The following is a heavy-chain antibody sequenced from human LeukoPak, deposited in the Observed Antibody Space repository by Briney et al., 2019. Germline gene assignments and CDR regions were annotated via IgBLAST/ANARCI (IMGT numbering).Heavy chain of an antibody. CDR2: INHSGST. CDR1: GGSFSGYY. Sequence: SETLSLTCAVYGGSFSGYYWSWIRQPPGKGLEWIGEINHSGSTNYNPSLKSRVTISADTSKNQFSLKLSSMTAADTAVYYCASRKLGNDYWGQGTLVTVSS. CDR3: ASRKLGNDY. V-gene: IGHV4-34*01. D-gene: IGHD7-27*01. J-gene: IGHJ4*01.